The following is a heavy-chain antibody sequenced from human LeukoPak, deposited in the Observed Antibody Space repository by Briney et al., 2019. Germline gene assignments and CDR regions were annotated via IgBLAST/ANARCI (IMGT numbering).Heavy chain of an antibody. D-gene: IGHD3-22*01. CDR2: IYYSGST. V-gene: IGHV4-31*03. Sequence: PSETLSLTCTVSGGSISSGGYYWSWSRQHPGKGLEWIGYIYYSGSTYYNPSLKSRVTISVDTSKNQFSLKLSSVTAADTAVYYCARSYYYDSSGYYYWGQGTLVTVSS. CDR3: ARSYYYDSSGYYY. CDR1: GGSISSGGYY. J-gene: IGHJ4*02.